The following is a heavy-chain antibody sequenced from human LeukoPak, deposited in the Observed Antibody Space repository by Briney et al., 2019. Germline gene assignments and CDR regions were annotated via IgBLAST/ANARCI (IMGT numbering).Heavy chain of an antibody. J-gene: IGHJ4*02. CDR3: AREDTALVIAY. CDR1: GFTFSSYG. CDR2: MWYDGSNK. Sequence: GGSLRLSCAASGFTFSSYGMHWVRQAPGKGLEWVAIMWYDGSNKYYTDSVKGRFTISRDNSKSTLYLQMNSLRVEDTAVYYCAREDTALVIAYWGQGTLVTVSS. V-gene: IGHV3-33*01. D-gene: IGHD5-18*01.